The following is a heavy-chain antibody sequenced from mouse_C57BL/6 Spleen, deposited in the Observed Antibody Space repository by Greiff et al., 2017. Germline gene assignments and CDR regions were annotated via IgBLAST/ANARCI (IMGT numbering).Heavy chain of an antibody. Sequence: QVQLQQSGPELVKPGASVKISCKASGYAFSSSWMNWVKQRPGKGLEWIGRIYPGDGDTNYNGKFKGKATLTADKSSSTAYMQLSSLTSEDSAVYFCAYVGAWFACWGQGALVTVSA. J-gene: IGHJ3*01. V-gene: IGHV1-82*01. D-gene: IGHD1-1*01. CDR1: GYAFSSSW. CDR2: IYPGDGDT. CDR3: AYVGAWFAC.